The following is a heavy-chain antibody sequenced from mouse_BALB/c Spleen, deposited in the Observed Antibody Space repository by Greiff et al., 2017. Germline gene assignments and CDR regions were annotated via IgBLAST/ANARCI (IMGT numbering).Heavy chain of an antibody. J-gene: IGHJ3*01. CDR2: ISSGSSTI. CDR3: ARSITTATGFAY. CDR1: GFTFSSFG. V-gene: IGHV5-17*02. D-gene: IGHD1-2*01. Sequence: EVQRVESGGGLVQPGGSRKLSCAASGFTFSSFGMHWVRQAPEKGLEWVAYISSGSSTIYYADTVKGRFTISRDNPKNTLFLQMTSLRSEDTAMYYCARSITTATGFAYWGQGTLVTVSA.